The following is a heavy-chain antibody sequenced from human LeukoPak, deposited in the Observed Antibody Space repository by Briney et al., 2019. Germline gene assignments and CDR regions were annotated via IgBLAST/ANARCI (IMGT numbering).Heavy chain of an antibody. CDR1: GFIFSSYE. J-gene: IGHJ4*02. Sequence: GGSPRLSCAASGFIFSSYEMNWVCQAPEKGLEWVSYISSSGSPIYYADSVKGRFTISRDNAKNSLYLQINSLRAEDTAVYYCARDSYSNTDYWGQGTLVTVSS. CDR3: ARDSYSNTDY. V-gene: IGHV3-48*03. D-gene: IGHD4-11*01. CDR2: ISSSGSPI.